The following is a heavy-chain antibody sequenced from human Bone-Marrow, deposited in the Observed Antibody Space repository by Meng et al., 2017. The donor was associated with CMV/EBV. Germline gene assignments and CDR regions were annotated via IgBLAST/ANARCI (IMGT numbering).Heavy chain of an antibody. J-gene: IGHJ6*02. V-gene: IGHV3-48*03. CDR1: GFTFSSYE. D-gene: IGHD3-9*01. Sequence: GGSLRLSCAASGFTFSSYEMNWVRQAPGKGLEWVSYISSSCSTIYYADSVKGRFTISRDNATNSLYLQMNSLRDEDTAVYYCARFGLLVFYDILTGYSYGMDVWGQGTTVTVSS. CDR3: ARFGLLVFYDILTGYSYGMDV. CDR2: ISSSCSTI.